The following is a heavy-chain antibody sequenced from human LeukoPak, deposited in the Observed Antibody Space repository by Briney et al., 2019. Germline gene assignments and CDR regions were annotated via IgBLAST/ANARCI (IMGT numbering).Heavy chain of an antibody. CDR3: ARDLSDYFDY. V-gene: IGHV4-59*12. J-gene: IGHJ4*02. CDR1: GGSISSYY. D-gene: IGHD3-3*01. Sequence: SETLSLTCTVSGGSISSYYWSWIRQPPGKGLEWIGYIYYSGSTNYNPSLRSRVTMSADTSKNQFSLKMRSVTAADTAVYYCARDLSDYFDYWGQGTLVTVSS. CDR2: IYYSGST.